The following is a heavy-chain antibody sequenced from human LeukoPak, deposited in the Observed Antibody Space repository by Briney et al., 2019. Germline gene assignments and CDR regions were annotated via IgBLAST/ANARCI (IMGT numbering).Heavy chain of an antibody. CDR2: IYYSGST. D-gene: IGHD6-13*01. CDR1: GGSISSSSYY. Sequence: SETLSLTCTVSGGSISSSSYYWGWIRQPPGKGLEWIGSIYYSGSTYYNPSLKSRVTISVDTSKNQFSLKLSSVTAADTAVYYCARRVEYSSSWQPLSYLDYWGQGTLVTVSS. J-gene: IGHJ4*02. V-gene: IGHV4-39*01. CDR3: ARRVEYSSSWQPLSYLDY.